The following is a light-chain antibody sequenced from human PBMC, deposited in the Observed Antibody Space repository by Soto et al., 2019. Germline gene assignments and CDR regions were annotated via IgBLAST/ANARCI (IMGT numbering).Light chain of an antibody. CDR3: QLYGISPFT. V-gene: IGKV3-15*01. J-gene: IGKJ4*01. Sequence: EIVMTMSPATLSVSHGERATLSCRASQSVSINLAWYQQKPGQAPRLLIYDASTRATDIPARFSGSGSGTDFTLTISRLEPEDFTVYYCQLYGISPFTFGGGTKVDIK. CDR1: QSVSIN. CDR2: DAS.